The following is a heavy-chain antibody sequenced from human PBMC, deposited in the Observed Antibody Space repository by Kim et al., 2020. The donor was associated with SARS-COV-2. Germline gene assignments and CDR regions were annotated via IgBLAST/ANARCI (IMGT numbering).Heavy chain of an antibody. CDR1: GFTFITYS. CDR3: ARGYGSGSYYNGLISDAFDI. CDR2: ISSSSSTR. D-gene: IGHD3-10*01. V-gene: IGHV3-48*02. J-gene: IGHJ3*02. Sequence: GGSLRLSCAASGFTFITYSMNWVRQAPGKGLEWVSYISSSSSTRYYADSVKGRFTISRDSANNSLYLQMNRLRDEDTAVYYCARGYGSGSYYNGLISDAFDIWGQGTMVTVSS.